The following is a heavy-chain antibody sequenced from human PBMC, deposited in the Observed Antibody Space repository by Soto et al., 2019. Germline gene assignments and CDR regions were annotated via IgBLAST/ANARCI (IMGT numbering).Heavy chain of an antibody. Sequence: SETLSLTCTVSDSSIVTSYYWGWIRQPPGGGLEWIGSLYHIGTTYYNPSLRSRATISVDTSKNQFFLQLTSLTAADTAVYYCARVGARAPEFHLDYWGTGTLVTVSS. J-gene: IGHJ4*02. CDR2: LYHIGTT. CDR1: DSSIVTSYY. V-gene: IGHV4-38-2*02. D-gene: IGHD1-26*01. CDR3: ARVGARAPEFHLDY.